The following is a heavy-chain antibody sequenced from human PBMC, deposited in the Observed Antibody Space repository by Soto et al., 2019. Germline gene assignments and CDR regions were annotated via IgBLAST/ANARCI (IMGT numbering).Heavy chain of an antibody. CDR3: ASMTSDGYNLKYFQY. V-gene: IGHV3-74*01. J-gene: IGHJ1*01. D-gene: IGHD5-12*01. CDR1: GFTFSTSW. Sequence: EVQLVESGGGLVQPGGSLRLSCAASGFTFSTSWMHWVRQAPGKGLVWVSRINSDESSTSYADSVKGRFTISRDNAKNTLYLQMNSLRAEDTAVYYCASMTSDGYNLKYFQYWGQGTLVTVSS. CDR2: INSDESST.